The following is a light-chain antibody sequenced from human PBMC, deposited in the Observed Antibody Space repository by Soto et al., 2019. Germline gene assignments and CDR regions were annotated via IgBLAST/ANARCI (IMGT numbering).Light chain of an antibody. CDR3: QQRSNWGLT. Sequence: EVVLTQSPAALSLSPGERATLSCRASRSVSTYLTWYQQKPGQAPSLLIYDASKRATGIPARFSGSGSGTDFTLTISSLEPEDFAVYYCQQRSNWGLTFGGGTKVDIK. V-gene: IGKV3-11*01. CDR1: RSVSTY. CDR2: DAS. J-gene: IGKJ4*01.